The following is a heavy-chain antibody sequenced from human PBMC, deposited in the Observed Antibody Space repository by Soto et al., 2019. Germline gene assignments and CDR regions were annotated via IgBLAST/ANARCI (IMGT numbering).Heavy chain of an antibody. Sequence: GGPLRLSCAASAFTFSSYAMSWVRQAPGKGLEWVSAISGSGGSTYYADSVKGRFTISRNNSKNSLYLQMNSLRAEDTAVYYCAKEIYSSGWSRDDAFDIWGQGTMVTVSS. D-gene: IGHD6-19*01. V-gene: IGHV3-23*01. CDR3: AKEIYSSGWSRDDAFDI. CDR1: AFTFSSYA. J-gene: IGHJ3*02. CDR2: ISGSGGST.